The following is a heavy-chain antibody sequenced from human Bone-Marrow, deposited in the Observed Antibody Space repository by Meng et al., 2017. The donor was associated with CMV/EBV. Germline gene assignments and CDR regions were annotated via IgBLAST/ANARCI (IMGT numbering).Heavy chain of an antibody. Sequence: GESLKISCAASGFTFDDYAMHWVRQAPGKGLEWVSGINSDGSSTSYADSVKGRFTISRDNSKNTLYLQMNSLRAEDTAVYYCARVDSSGYWASADYWGQGTLVTVSS. D-gene: IGHD3-22*01. CDR2: INSDGSST. CDR1: GFTFDDYA. V-gene: IGHV3-74*01. J-gene: IGHJ4*02. CDR3: ARVDSSGYWASADY.